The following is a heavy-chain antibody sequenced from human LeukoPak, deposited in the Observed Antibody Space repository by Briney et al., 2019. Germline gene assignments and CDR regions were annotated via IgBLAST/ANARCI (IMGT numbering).Heavy chain of an antibody. J-gene: IGHJ4*02. CDR1: GFTFSSYS. D-gene: IGHD1-26*01. Sequence: PGGSLRLSCAASGFTFSSYSMNWVRQAPGKGLEWVSYISSSTTTIYYADSVKGRFTISRDNSKNTLYLQMNSLRAEDTAVYYCAAYSGSYFPFDYWGQGTLVTVSS. V-gene: IGHV3-48*01. CDR3: AAYSGSYFPFDY. CDR2: ISSSTTTI.